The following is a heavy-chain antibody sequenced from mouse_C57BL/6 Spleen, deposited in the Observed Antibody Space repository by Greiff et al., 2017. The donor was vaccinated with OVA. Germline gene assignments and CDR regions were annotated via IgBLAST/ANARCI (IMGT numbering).Heavy chain of an antibody. Sequence: VQLQQPGAELVMPGASVKLSCKASGYTFTSYWMHWVKQRPGQGLEWIGEIDPSDSYTNYNQKFKGKSTLTVDKSSSTAYMQLSSLTSEDSAVYYCARFITTDRYIDVWGTGTTVTVSS. V-gene: IGHV1-69*01. J-gene: IGHJ1*03. D-gene: IGHD1-1*01. CDR2: IDPSDSYT. CDR1: GYTFTSYW. CDR3: ARFITTDRYIDV.